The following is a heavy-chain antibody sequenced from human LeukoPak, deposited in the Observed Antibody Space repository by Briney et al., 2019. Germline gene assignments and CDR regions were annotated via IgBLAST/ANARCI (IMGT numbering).Heavy chain of an antibody. Sequence: PGRSLRLSCAASGFSFNTYPMHWVRLAPGKGLEWVAVISNDGNNKYYADSVKGRFTISRDNSNNTLSLQMNGLRVEDTAVYYCARPDDSESFYRANHYWGRGTLVTVS. CDR1: GFSFNTYP. D-gene: IGHD3-10*01. CDR2: ISNDGNNK. J-gene: IGHJ4*02. CDR3: ARPDDSESFYRANHY. V-gene: IGHV3-30*04.